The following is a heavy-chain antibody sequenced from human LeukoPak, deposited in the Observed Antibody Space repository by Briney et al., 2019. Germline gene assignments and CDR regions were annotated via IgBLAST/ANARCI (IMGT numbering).Heavy chain of an antibody. J-gene: IGHJ3*02. CDR1: GFTFSSYG. Sequence: GSLRLSCAASGFTFSSYGMHWIRQPPGKGLEWIGEINHSGSTNYNPSLKSRVTISVDTSKNQFSLKLSSVTAADTAVYYCARGGGSYYGKTFDIWGQGTMVTVSS. CDR3: ARGGGSYYGKTFDI. D-gene: IGHD1-26*01. V-gene: IGHV4-34*01. CDR2: INHSGST.